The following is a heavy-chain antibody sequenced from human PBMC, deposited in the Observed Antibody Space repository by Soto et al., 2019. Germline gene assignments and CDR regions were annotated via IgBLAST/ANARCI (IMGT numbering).Heavy chain of an antibody. V-gene: IGHV3-72*01. CDR3: AREGGHCSGTSCYRPQDY. J-gene: IGHJ4*02. CDR1: GFIFSDHS. Sequence: PGGSLRLSCAASGFIFSDHSMDWVRQAPGKGLEWVARITNQANSYTTEYAASLKGRFSISRGDSQNSVYLQMNSLNTEDTAVYYCAREGGHCSGTSCYRPQDYWGQGTMVIVSS. CDR2: ITNQANSYTT. D-gene: IGHD2-2*01.